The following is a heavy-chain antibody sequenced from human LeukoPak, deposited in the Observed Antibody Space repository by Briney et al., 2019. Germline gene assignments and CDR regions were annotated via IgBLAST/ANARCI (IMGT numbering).Heavy chain of an antibody. CDR1: GYSFTSYW. CDR2: IYPGDSDT. D-gene: IGHD2-2*01. CDR3: ARTGYCSSTSCYLYYYYMDV. J-gene: IGHJ6*03. Sequence: GESLKISCKGSGYSFTSYWIGWVRQMPGKGLEWMGIIYPGDSDTRYSPSFQGQVTISADKSISTAYLQWSSLKASDTAMYYCARTGYCSSTSCYLYYYYMDVWGEGTTVTVSS. V-gene: IGHV5-51*01.